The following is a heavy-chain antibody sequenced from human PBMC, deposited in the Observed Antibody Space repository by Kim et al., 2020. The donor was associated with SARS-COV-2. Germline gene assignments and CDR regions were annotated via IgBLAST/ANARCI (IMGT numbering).Heavy chain of an antibody. D-gene: IGHD2-2*01. V-gene: IGHV4-39*07. J-gene: IGHJ2*01. CDR3: ARDFKSTTISIPFDL. CDR2: IHYSGSS. CDR1: GASIDNKTYY. Sequence: SETLSLTCTVSGASIDNKTYYWGWVRQPPGKGLEWIASIHYSGSSSYNPSLKRRVTLLLDTSKNQFSLKLSSVTAADTALYYCARDFKSTTISIPFDLWG.